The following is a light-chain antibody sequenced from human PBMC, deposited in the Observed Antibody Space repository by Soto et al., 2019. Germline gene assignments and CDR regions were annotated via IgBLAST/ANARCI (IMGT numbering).Light chain of an antibody. Sequence: EIVLTQSPATLSLSPGERATLSCRASQSVSSYLAWYQQKPGQAPRLLIYDASNRATGIPARFSGSGSGTDSTLTISSLEPEDFAVYNCQQRSNWPLSYTFGQGTKLEIK. CDR2: DAS. CDR3: QQRSNWPLSYT. CDR1: QSVSSY. V-gene: IGKV3-11*01. J-gene: IGKJ2*01.